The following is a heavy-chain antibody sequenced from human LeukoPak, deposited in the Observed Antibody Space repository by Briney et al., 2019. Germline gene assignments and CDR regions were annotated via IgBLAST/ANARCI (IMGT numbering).Heavy chain of an antibody. J-gene: IGHJ4*02. CDR1: GFTFSSYV. V-gene: IGHV3-33*01. D-gene: IGHD3-10*01. Sequence: PGGSLRLSCAASGFTFSSYVMHWVRQAPGKGLEWVAVIWYDGSNKYYADSVKGRFTISRDNAKNTMYLQMNSLRAEDTAVYYCARGTYYYGSDYWGQGTLVTVSS. CDR3: ARGTYYYGSDY. CDR2: IWYDGSNK.